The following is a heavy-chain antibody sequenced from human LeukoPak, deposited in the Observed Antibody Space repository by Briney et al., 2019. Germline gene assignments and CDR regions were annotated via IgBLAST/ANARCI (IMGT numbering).Heavy chain of an antibody. V-gene: IGHV1-2*06. CDR1: GYTFTGYY. Sequence: ASVKVSCKASGYTFTGYYMHWVRQAPGQGLECIGRINPNSGGTNYAQKFQGRVTMTRDTSISTAYMELSRLRSDDTAVYYCARSYCSGDSCYVSDYWGQGTLVTVSS. D-gene: IGHD2-15*01. J-gene: IGHJ4*02. CDR3: ARSYCSGDSCYVSDY. CDR2: INPNSGGT.